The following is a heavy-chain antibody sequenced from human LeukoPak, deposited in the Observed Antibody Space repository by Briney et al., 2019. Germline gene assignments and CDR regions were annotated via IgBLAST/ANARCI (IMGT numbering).Heavy chain of an antibody. CDR3: ARCPGSWSGYDAFDI. V-gene: IGHV4-34*01. CDR1: GGSFSGYY. Sequence: SETLSLTCAVYGGSFSGYYWSWNRQPPGKGLEWIGEINHSGSTNYNPSLKSRVTISVDTSKNQFSLKLSSVTAADTAVYYCARCPGSWSGYDAFDIWGQGTMVTVSS. CDR2: INHSGST. J-gene: IGHJ3*02. D-gene: IGHD6-13*01.